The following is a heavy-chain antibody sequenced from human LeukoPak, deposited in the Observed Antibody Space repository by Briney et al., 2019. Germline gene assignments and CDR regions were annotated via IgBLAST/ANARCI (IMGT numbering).Heavy chain of an antibody. J-gene: IGHJ4*02. CDR3: ARASGGYCDSSGSFDY. Sequence: GGSLRLSCAASGFTFGSNYMSWVRQAPGKGLEWVSGIHSGDSTYYADSVKGRITISRDNSKNMLYLQMNSLRAEDTAVYHCARASGGYCDSSGSFDYWGQGTLVTVSS. CDR2: IHSGDST. D-gene: IGHD3-22*01. CDR1: GFTFGSNY. V-gene: IGHV3-53*01.